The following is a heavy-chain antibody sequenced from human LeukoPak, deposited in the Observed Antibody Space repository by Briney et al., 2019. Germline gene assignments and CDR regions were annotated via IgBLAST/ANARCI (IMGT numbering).Heavy chain of an antibody. CDR2: IFYSGNA. V-gene: IGHV4-39*01. Sequence: SETLFLTCTVSGGSTSSSGYYWGWIRQPPEKGLEWIGSIFYSGNAYYNPSLKSRVTISVDTSKNQFSLRLNSVTAADTAVYYCARHSGRAAPDYWGQGTLVTVSS. J-gene: IGHJ4*02. CDR1: GGSTSSSGYY. CDR3: ARHSGRAAPDY. D-gene: IGHD3-10*01.